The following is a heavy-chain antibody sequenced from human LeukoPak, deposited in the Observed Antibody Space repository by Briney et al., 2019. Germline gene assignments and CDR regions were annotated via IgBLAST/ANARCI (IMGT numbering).Heavy chain of an antibody. CDR1: GYTFTSYY. Sequence: ASVKVSCKASGYTFTSYYMHWVRQAPGQGLERMGWMNPNSGNTDYAQKFQGRVTITRNTSISTAYMDLSSLRSDDTAIYYCARGLQGANDYWGQGTLVTVSS. D-gene: IGHD1-26*01. CDR2: MNPNSGNT. CDR3: ARGLQGANDY. V-gene: IGHV1-8*03. J-gene: IGHJ4*02.